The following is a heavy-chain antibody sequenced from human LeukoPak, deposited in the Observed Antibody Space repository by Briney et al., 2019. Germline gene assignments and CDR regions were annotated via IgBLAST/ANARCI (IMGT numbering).Heavy chain of an antibody. CDR3: ARGGLGYVWYFDL. D-gene: IGHD3-16*01. V-gene: IGHV4-59*01. CDR1: GGSISSYY. Sequence: PSQTLSLTCTVSGGSISSYYWSWIRQPPGKGLEWIGYIYYSGSTNYNPSLKSRVTISVDTSKNQFSLKLSSVTAADTAVYYCARGGLGYVWYFDLWGRGTLVTVSS. J-gene: IGHJ2*01. CDR2: IYYSGST.